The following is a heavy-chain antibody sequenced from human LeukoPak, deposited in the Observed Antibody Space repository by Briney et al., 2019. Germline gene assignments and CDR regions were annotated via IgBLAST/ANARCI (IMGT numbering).Heavy chain of an antibody. J-gene: IGHJ6*02. Sequence: PSETLSLTCTVSGGSISSYYWSWIRQPPGKGLEWIGYIYYSGSTNYNPSLKSRVTISVDTSKNQFSLKLSSVTAADTAVFYCARARYYYYYGMDVWGQGTTVTASS. CDR1: GGSISSYY. CDR3: ARARYYYYYGMDV. CDR2: IYYSGST. V-gene: IGHV4-59*01.